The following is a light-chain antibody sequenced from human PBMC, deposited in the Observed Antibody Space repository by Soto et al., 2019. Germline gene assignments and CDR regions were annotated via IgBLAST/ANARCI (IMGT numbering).Light chain of an antibody. CDR3: QHYNSYSEA. CDR2: KAS. CDR1: QSISSW. J-gene: IGKJ2*01. V-gene: IGKV1-5*03. Sequence: QVNQSAAALSAKEGDRVTITCRASQSISSWLAWYQQKPGKAPKLLIYKASTLKSGVPSRFSGSGSGTEFTLTVSSLQPDDFATYYCQHYNSYSEAFGQRT.